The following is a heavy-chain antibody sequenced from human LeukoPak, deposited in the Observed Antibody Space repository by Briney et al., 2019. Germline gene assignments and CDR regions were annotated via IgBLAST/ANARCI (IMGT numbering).Heavy chain of an antibody. CDR2: IKSKTDGGTT. Sequence: GGSLRLSCAASGFTFSNAWMSSVRQAPGKGLEWVGRIKSKTDGGTTDYAAPVKGRFTISRDDSKNTLYLQMNSLKTEDTAVYYCTTDEWELHFDYWGQGTLVTVST. D-gene: IGHD1-26*01. V-gene: IGHV3-15*01. CDR3: TTDEWELHFDY. CDR1: GFTFSNAW. J-gene: IGHJ4*02.